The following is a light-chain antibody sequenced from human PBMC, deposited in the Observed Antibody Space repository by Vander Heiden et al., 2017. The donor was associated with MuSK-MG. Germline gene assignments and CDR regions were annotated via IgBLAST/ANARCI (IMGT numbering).Light chain of an antibody. Sequence: VLTQSPGSLSLSTGERATLSCRASQSVSSTYLAWYQQKPGQAPRLLIYGASSRATGIPDRFSGSASGTDFTLTISKLEPEEFAVYYCQQYGSSPDWTFGPGTKVDIK. CDR2: GAS. CDR3: QQYGSSPDWT. CDR1: QSVSSTY. V-gene: IGKV3-20*01. J-gene: IGKJ3*01.